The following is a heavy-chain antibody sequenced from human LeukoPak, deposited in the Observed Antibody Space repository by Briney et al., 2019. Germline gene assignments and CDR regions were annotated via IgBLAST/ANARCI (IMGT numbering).Heavy chain of an antibody. J-gene: IGHJ4*02. Sequence: SVKVSCKASGYTFTSYDINWVRQAPGQGLEWMGGIIPIFGTANYAQKFQGRVTITADESTSTAYMELSSLRSEDTAVYYCARGRTYYYDSSGYYFDYWGQGTLVTVSS. D-gene: IGHD3-22*01. V-gene: IGHV1-69*13. CDR3: ARGRTYYYDSSGYYFDY. CDR1: GYTFTSYD. CDR2: IIPIFGTA.